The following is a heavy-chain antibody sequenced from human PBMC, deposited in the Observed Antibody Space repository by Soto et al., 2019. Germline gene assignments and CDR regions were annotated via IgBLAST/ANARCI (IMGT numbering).Heavy chain of an antibody. CDR3: ARDEDL. CDR1: GYTFTSYG. J-gene: IGHJ5*02. CDR2: ISDGNGDT. V-gene: IGHV1-18*04. Sequence: GASVKVSCKASGYTFTSYGISWVRQAPGQGLEWMGWISDGNGDTRYSQKFQGRVTITRDTSANTAYMELSSLRYEDTAIYYCARDEDLWGQGTLVTVSS.